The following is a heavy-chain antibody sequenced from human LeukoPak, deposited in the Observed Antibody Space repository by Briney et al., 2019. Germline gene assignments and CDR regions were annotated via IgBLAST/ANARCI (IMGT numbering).Heavy chain of an antibody. CDR3: AREGFWPRPQNYGMDV. CDR2: ISAYNGNT. V-gene: IGHV1-18*01. D-gene: IGHD3-3*01. J-gene: IGHJ6*02. CDR1: GYTFTIYG. Sequence: ASVTVSCTSSGYTFTIYGISWVRQAPGQGLEWVGWISAYNGNTNYAQKLQGRVTMTTDTSTSTAYMELRSLRSDDTAVYYCAREGFWPRPQNYGMDVWGQGTTVTVSS.